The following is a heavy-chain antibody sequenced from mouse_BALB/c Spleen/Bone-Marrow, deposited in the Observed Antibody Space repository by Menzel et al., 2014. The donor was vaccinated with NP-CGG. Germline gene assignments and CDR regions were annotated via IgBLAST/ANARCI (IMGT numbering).Heavy chain of an antibody. V-gene: IGHV5-17*02. CDR1: GFTFSYFG. CDR2: ISSGSSII. Sequence: VQLVESGGGLVQPGGSLKLSCAASGFTFSYFGMHWVRQAPEKGLEWVAYISSGSSIIYYADTGKGRFTISRDNPKNTLFLQMTSLRSEDTAMYYCARERTGFDYWGQGTTLTVSS. J-gene: IGHJ2*01. D-gene: IGHD4-1*01. CDR3: ARERTGFDY.